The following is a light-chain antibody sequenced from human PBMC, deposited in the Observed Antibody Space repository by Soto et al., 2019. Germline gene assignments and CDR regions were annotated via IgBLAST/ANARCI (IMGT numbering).Light chain of an antibody. J-gene: IGKJ1*01. Sequence: DIQMTQSPSTLSASVGDRVTITCRASQSISSWLAWYQQKPGKAPKLLIYKASSLESGLPSRFSGSGTGTELTLTISILKPDDFATYYCQQYNSSPTFGQGTKVEIK. V-gene: IGKV1-5*03. CDR3: QQYNSSPT. CDR1: QSISSW. CDR2: KAS.